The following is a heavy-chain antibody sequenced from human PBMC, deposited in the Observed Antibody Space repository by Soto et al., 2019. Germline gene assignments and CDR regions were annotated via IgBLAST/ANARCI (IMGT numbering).Heavy chain of an antibody. D-gene: IGHD2-15*01. Sequence: QVQLVQSGTEVKKPGSSVKVSCKASGGSLSTNTISLVRQAPGQGLEWLGGTGSGTGPGNHAQKFQGRLMFTADKSTITVYMELTNLSSEDTAVYDCARRHSGGFFRFFDAWGQGTLVTVSS. J-gene: IGHJ4*02. CDR2: TGSGTGPG. CDR3: ARRHSGGFFRFFDA. V-gene: IGHV1-69*06. CDR1: GGSLSTNT.